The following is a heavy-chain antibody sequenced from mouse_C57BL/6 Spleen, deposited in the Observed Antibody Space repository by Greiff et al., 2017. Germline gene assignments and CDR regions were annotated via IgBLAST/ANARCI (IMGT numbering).Heavy chain of an antibody. CDR3: ARSGIYYKDY. CDR1: GYTFTSYW. Sequence: VQLQQPGAELVRPGSSVKLSCKASGYTFTSYWMDWVKQRPGQGLEWIGNIYPSDSETHYNQKFKDKATLTVDKSSSTAYMQLSSLTSEDSAVYYCARSGIYYKDYWGQGTTLTVSS. V-gene: IGHV1-61*01. D-gene: IGHD2-1*01. J-gene: IGHJ2*01. CDR2: IYPSDSET.